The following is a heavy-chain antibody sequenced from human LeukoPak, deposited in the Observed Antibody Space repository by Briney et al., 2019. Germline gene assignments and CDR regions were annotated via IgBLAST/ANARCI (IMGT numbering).Heavy chain of an antibody. CDR3: ARASYYYDSVDY. J-gene: IGHJ4*02. Sequence: SETLSLTCTVSGGSISSYYWTWIRQPPGKGLEWIGYIYYSGTTNYNPSLKSRVTISVDTSKNQFSLNLSSVTAADTAVYCCARASYYYDSVDYWGQGTLVTVSS. V-gene: IGHV4-59*01. CDR2: IYYSGTT. CDR1: GGSISSYY. D-gene: IGHD3-22*01.